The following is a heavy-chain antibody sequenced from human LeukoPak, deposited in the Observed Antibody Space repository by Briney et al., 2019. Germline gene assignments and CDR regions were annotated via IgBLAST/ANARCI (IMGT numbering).Heavy chain of an antibody. Sequence: SETLSLTCTVSGGSISSYYWSWIRQPPGKGLEWIGYIYYSGSTNYNPSLKSRVTISVDTSKNQFSLKLSSVTAADTAVYYCAGAGSMVQGVMDWFDPWGQGTLVTVSS. CDR1: GGSISSYY. CDR3: AGAGSMVQGVMDWFDP. CDR2: IYYSGST. J-gene: IGHJ5*02. D-gene: IGHD3-10*01. V-gene: IGHV4-59*12.